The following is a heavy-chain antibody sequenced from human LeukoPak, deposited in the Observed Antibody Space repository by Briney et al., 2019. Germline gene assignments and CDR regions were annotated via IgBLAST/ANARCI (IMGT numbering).Heavy chain of an antibody. D-gene: IGHD1-26*01. CDR1: GFTFSSYG. CDR2: IRCCGSRK. CDR3: ASGSPGSYFPYTIDY. J-gene: IGHJ4*02. V-gene: IGHV3-30*02. Sequence: GGSLRLSCAASGFTFSSYGMLWVRQAPGKGLEWVSFIRCCGSRKYYADSVKGRFTISRDNSKNTLYLQMNSLSAEDAAVYYCASGSPGSYFPYTIDYGGQGTLVTLS.